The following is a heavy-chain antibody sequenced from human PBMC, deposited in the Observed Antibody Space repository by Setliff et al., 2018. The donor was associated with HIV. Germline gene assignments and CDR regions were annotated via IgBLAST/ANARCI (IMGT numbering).Heavy chain of an antibody. J-gene: IGHJ4*02. CDR1: DGYINSGHFY. CDR3: ARDSGGYNYGFAVGSFDY. D-gene: IGHD5-18*01. Sequence: PSETLSLTCSVFDGYINSGHFYWNWIRQPAGKALEWIGRINTTGSTNYNPSLKSRITISIDTSKSQFSLKLTSVAAADTAVYYCARDSGGYNYGFAVGSFDYWGQGALVTVSS. CDR2: INTTGST. V-gene: IGHV4-61*02.